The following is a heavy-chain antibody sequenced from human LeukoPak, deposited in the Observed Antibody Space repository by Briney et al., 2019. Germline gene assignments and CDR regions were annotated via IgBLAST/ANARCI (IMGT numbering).Heavy chain of an antibody. D-gene: IGHD3-10*01. J-gene: IGHJ4*02. V-gene: IGHV1-18*01. Sequence: ASVKVSCKASVYTFTSYGISWVRQAPGQGLAGMGWFSAYNGNTNYAQKLQGRVTMTTDTSTSTAYMELRSLRSDNTAVYYCARIDSSFGTMTAFDYWGQGTLVTVSS. CDR1: VYTFTSYG. CDR3: ARIDSSFGTMTAFDY. CDR2: FSAYNGNT.